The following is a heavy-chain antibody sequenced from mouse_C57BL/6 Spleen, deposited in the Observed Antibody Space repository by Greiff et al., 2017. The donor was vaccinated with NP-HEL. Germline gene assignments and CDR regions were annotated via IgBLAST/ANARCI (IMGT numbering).Heavy chain of an antibody. D-gene: IGHD1-1*01. V-gene: IGHV5-9-1*02. CDR1: GFTFSSYA. J-gene: IGHJ4*01. CDR2: ISSGGDYI. CDR3: TRGDYEGAMDY. Sequence: DVMLVESGEGLVKPGGSLKLSCAASGFTFSSYAMSWVRQTPEKRLEWVAYISSGGDYIYYADTVKGRFTISRDNARNTLYLQMSSLKSEDTAMYYCTRGDYEGAMDYWGQGTSVTVSS.